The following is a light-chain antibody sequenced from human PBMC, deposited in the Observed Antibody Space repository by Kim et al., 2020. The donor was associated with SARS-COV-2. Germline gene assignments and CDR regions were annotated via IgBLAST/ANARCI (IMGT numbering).Light chain of an antibody. J-gene: IGKJ1*01. CDR3: QQYSLYWT. CDR1: QSITTW. Sequence: ASAGETVTITFRASQSITTWLAWYKQKPGKAPKLLNYKTSDLESGVPSRFSGSGYGTEFTLTSSSLQLDDFAIYYCQQYSLYWTFGQGTKVDIK. V-gene: IGKV1-5*03. CDR2: KTS.